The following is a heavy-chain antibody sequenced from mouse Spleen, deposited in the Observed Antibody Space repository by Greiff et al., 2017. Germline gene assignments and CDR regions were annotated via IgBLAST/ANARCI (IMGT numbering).Heavy chain of an antibody. D-gene: IGHD1-1*01. CDR2: IDPSDSYT. J-gene: IGHJ1*01. CDR1: GYTFTSYW. V-gene: IGHV1S127*01. Sequence: VQLQQPGAELVKPGASVKMSCKASGYTFTSYWMHWVKQRPGQGLEWIGVIDPSDSYTSYNQKFKGKATLTVDTSSSTAYMQLSSLTSEDSAVYYCTRGGSSYWYFDVWGAGTTVTVSS. CDR3: TRGGSSYWYFDV.